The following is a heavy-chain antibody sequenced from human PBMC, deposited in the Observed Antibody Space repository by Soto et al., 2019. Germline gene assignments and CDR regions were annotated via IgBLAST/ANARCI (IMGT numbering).Heavy chain of an antibody. J-gene: IGHJ4*02. Sequence: AGGSLRLSCAASGFTFSSYAMSWVRQAPGKGLEWVSAISDSGDSTYYADSVRGRSTISRDNSKNTLYLQMNSLRVEDTAEYYCAKDVSYGGKRPYYFDYWGQGTLVTVSS. V-gene: IGHV3-23*01. CDR2: ISDSGDST. CDR3: AKDVSYGGKRPYYFDY. CDR1: GFTFSSYA. D-gene: IGHD4-17*01.